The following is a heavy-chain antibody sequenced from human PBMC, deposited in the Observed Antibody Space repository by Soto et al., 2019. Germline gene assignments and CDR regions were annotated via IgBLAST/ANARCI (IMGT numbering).Heavy chain of an antibody. J-gene: IGHJ5*02. CDR3: AKDLYVQPPSGWFDP. CDR2: ITGRGDST. D-gene: IGHD1-26*01. CDR1: GFPFSDHA. V-gene: IGHV3-23*01. Sequence: EVQLLESGGGLVQPGGSLRLSCAASGFPFSDHAMHWVRQTPGKGLEWVSAITGRGDSTYYADSVKGRFTISRDNSKSTLYLQMMRLRAEHTAVYYCAKDLYVQPPSGWFDPWGQRTVVTVSS.